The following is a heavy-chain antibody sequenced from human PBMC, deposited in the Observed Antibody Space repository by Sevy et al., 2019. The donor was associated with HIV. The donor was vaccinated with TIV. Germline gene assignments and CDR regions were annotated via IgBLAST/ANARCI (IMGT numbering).Heavy chain of an antibody. J-gene: IGHJ6*02. D-gene: IGHD3-3*01. V-gene: IGHV3-33*01. Sequence: GGSLRLSCAASGFTLSSYGMHWVRQAPGKGLEWVAVIRYDGSNKYYAYSVKGRFTISRDNSKNTLYLQMNSLRAEDTAVDYCASDRLGITISAEWGGGMDVWGQGTTVTVSS. CDR1: GFTLSSYG. CDR2: IRYDGSNK. CDR3: ASDRLGITISAEWGGGMDV.